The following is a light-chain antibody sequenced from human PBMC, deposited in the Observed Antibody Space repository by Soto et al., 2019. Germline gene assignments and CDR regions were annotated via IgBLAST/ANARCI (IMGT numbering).Light chain of an antibody. J-gene: IGKJ5*01. CDR2: AAS. CDR3: QQYNNWPIT. Sequence: DIQMTQSPSSLSASIGDRVTITCRASHGISNYLAWYQQKPGKVPKLLIYAASTLQSGVASRFSGSGSGTDFTLTISSLQPEDFAVYYCQQYNNWPITFGQGTRLAIK. CDR1: HGISNY. V-gene: IGKV1-27*01.